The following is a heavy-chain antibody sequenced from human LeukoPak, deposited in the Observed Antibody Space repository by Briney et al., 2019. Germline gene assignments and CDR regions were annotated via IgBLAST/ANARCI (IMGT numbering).Heavy chain of an antibody. CDR2: IKQDGSEK. J-gene: IGHJ4*02. D-gene: IGHD3-9*01. CDR3: ARDRLPSRYSGLDY. CDR1: GFTFSNYW. Sequence: GGSLRLSCAASGFTFSNYWMSWVRQAPGKGLEWVANIKQDGSEKYYVDSVKGRFTISRDNAKNSLYLQISGLRAEDTAVYYCARDRLPSRYSGLDYWGQGTLVTVSS. V-gene: IGHV3-7*01.